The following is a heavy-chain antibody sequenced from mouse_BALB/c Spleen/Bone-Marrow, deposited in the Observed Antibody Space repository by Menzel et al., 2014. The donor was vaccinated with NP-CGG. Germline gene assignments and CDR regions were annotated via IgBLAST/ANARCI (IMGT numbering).Heavy chain of an antibody. CDR3: ARNYGSSYFDY. CDR1: GFSLTSYG. D-gene: IGHD1-1*01. Sequence: VQVVESGPGLVAPSQSLSITCTVSGFSLTSYGVNWVRQPPGKGLEWLGVIWAGGSTNYNSALMSRMSIRKDNSKSQLFLKMNSLQTDDTAMYYCARNYGSSYFDYWGQGTTLTVSS. J-gene: IGHJ2*01. CDR2: IWAGGST. V-gene: IGHV2-9*02.